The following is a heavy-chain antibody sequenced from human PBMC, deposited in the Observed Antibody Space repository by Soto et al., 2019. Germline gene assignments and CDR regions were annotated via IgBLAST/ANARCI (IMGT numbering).Heavy chain of an antibody. J-gene: IGHJ4*02. CDR2: IKQDGSAK. V-gene: IGHV3-7*04. Sequence: EVQLVESGGGLVQPGGSLRLSCAGSGFTFSNYWMNRVRQPPGKGLEWVANIKQDGSAKNYVESVKGRFTISRDNAKNLVYLQTNSLRAEDTAVYYCAGGTGWVHDYWGQGTLVTVSS. CDR1: GFTFSNYW. D-gene: IGHD1-1*01. CDR3: AGGTGWVHDY.